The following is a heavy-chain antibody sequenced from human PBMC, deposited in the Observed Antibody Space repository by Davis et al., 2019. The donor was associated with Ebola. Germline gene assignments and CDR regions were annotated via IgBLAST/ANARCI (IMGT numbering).Heavy chain of an antibody. CDR1: GFAFSGSA. CDR2: IRTKADTYAT. Sequence: GESLKISCAASGFAFSGSALHWVRQASGKGLEWVGRIRTKADTYATEYAASVRGRFTISRDDSKNMAYLHMNSLKTEDTAVYYCSAWGVVTQIDYWGQGTLVTVSS. D-gene: IGHD3-3*01. CDR3: SAWGVVTQIDY. J-gene: IGHJ4*02. V-gene: IGHV3-73*01.